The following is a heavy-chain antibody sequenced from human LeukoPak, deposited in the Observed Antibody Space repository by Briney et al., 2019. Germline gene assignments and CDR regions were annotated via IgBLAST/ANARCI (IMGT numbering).Heavy chain of an antibody. CDR3: AREVIVVVPAATENWFDP. J-gene: IGHJ5*02. V-gene: IGHV4-4*07. D-gene: IGHD2-2*01. CDR1: GGSISSYY. Sequence: SETLSLTCTVSGGSISSYYWSWIRQPAGRGLEWIGRIYTSGSTNYNPSLKSRVTISVDTSKNQFSLKLSSVTAADTAVYYCAREVIVVVPAATENWFDPWGQGTLVTVSS. CDR2: IYTSGST.